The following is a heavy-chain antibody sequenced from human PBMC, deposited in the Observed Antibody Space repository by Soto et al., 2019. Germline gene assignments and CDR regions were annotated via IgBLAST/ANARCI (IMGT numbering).Heavy chain of an antibody. D-gene: IGHD4-17*01. Sequence: QVQLQESGPGVVRPSQTLSLTCTVSGDSIRRGGYYWTWIRQHPGKGMEWLWYIYYTRNTYYNPSLKSELKISLDTSKNHFSLNPNSVTAADTAIYYCAGGMAQEGDYGEIYYYYGMEVWGQGTTVIVSS. V-gene: IGHV4-31*01. CDR1: GDSIRRGGYY. CDR2: IYYTRNT. J-gene: IGHJ6*02. CDR3: AGGMAQEGDYGEIYYYYGMEV.